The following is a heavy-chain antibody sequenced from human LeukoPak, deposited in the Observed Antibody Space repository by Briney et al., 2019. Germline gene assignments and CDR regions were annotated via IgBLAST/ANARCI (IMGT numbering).Heavy chain of an antibody. CDR1: GGSISSGGYY. CDR3: ARGGWSGYDPVDY. Sequence: SETLSLTCTVSGGSISSGGYYWSWIRQHPGKGLEWIGYIYYSGSTYYNPSLKSRVTISVDTSKNQFSLKLSSVTAADTAVYYCARGGWSGYDPVDYWGQGTLVTVSS. J-gene: IGHJ4*02. V-gene: IGHV4-31*03. D-gene: IGHD5-12*01. CDR2: IYYSGST.